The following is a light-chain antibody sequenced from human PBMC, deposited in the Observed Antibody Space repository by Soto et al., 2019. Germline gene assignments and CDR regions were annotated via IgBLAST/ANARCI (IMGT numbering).Light chain of an antibody. CDR2: EVT. V-gene: IGLV2-14*01. CDR1: RSDVGSYDY. J-gene: IGLJ1*01. CDR3: SSYSSCRSRFV. Sequence: QSALTQPASVSGSPGQSITVSCTGSRSDVGSYDYVSWYQQYPGKAPKLLIYEVTNRPSGVSDRFSGSKSENTASLTISGLQAEDEADYYCSSYSSCRSRFVFGTGTKLTVL.